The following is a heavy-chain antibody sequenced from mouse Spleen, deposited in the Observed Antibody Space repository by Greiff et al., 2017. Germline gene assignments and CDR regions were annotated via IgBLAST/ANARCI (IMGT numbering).Heavy chain of an antibody. CDR1: GYTFTDYY. J-gene: IGHJ4*01. CDR2: IYPGSGNT. D-gene: IGHD2-5*01. Sequence: QVQLQQSGAELVRPGASVKLSCKASGYTFTDYYINWVKQRPGQGLEWIARIYPGSGNTYYNEKFKGKATLTAEKSSSTAYMQLSSLTSEDSAVYFCASLYYSNYERVVGYAMDYWGQGTSVTVSS. V-gene: IGHV1-76*01. CDR3: ASLYYSNYERVVGYAMDY.